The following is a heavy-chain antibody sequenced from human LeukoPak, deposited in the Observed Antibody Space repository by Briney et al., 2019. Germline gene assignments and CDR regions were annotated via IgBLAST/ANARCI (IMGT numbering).Heavy chain of an antibody. D-gene: IGHD1-26*01. Sequence: PGGSLRLSCAASGFTVSINYMSWVRQAPGKGLEWVTIIYSGGSTFYADSVKGRFTISRDNSKNTLYLEMNSLRGEDTAGYYCSRGGSYLIAFDIWGEGTRVTVSS. J-gene: IGHJ3*02. CDR3: SRGGSYLIAFDI. CDR2: IYSGGST. CDR1: GFTVSINY. V-gene: IGHV3-53*01.